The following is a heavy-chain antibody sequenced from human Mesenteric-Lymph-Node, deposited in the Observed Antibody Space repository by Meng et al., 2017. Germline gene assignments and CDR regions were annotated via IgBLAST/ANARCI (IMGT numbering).Heavy chain of an antibody. J-gene: IGHJ3*02. CDR2: IIPIFGTA. D-gene: IGHD6-19*01. V-gene: IGHV1-69*06. Sequence: SVKVSCKASGYTFTSYGISWVRQAPGQGLEWMGGIIPIFGTANYAQKFQGRVTITADKSTSTAYMELSSLRSEDTAVYYCARGFRLDHDAFDIWGQGTMVTVSS. CDR3: ARGFRLDHDAFDI. CDR1: GYTFTSYG.